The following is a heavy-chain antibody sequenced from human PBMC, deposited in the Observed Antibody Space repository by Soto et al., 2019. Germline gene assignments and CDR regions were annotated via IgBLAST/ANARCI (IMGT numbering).Heavy chain of an antibody. J-gene: IGHJ6*03. CDR2: INHSGST. CDR3: ARGIPYYDYYMDV. V-gene: IGHV4-34*01. Sequence: QVQLQQWGAGLLKPSETLSLTCAVYGGSFSGYYWSWIRQPPGKGLEWIGEINHSGSTNYNPSLKSRVTISVDTYKNQFSLQPSSVTAAVTAVYYCARGIPYYDYYMDVWGNGTTVTVSS. CDR1: GGSFSGYY.